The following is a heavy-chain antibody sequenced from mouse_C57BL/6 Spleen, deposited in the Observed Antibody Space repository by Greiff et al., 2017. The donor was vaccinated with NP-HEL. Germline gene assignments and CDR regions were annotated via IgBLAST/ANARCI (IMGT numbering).Heavy chain of an antibody. J-gene: IGHJ2*01. V-gene: IGHV5-17*01. CDR1: GFTFSDYG. CDR3: ARPYYYGSSPHFDY. Sequence: VQLKESGGGLVKPGGSLKLSCAASGFTFSDYGMHWVRQAPEKGLEWVAYISSGSSTIYYADTVKGRFTISRDNAKNTLFLQMTSLRSEDTAMYYCARPYYYGSSPHFDYWGQGTTLTVSS. CDR2: ISSGSSTI. D-gene: IGHD1-1*01.